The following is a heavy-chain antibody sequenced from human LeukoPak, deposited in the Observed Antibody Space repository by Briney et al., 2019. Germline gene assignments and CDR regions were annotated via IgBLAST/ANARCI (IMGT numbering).Heavy chain of an antibody. Sequence: SETLSLTCTVSGGSISSSSYYWGWIRQPPGKGLEWVGSIYYSGSTYYNPSLKSRVTISVDTSKNQFSLKLSSVTAADTAVYYCARHGQTSFDCWGQGTLVTVSS. J-gene: IGHJ4*02. CDR1: GGSISSSSYY. CDR2: IYYSGST. CDR3: ARHGQTSFDC. V-gene: IGHV4-39*01.